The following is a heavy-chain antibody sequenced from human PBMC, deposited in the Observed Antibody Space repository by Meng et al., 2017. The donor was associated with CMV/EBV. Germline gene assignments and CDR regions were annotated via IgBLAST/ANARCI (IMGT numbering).Heavy chain of an antibody. J-gene: IGHJ6*02. Sequence: SQTLSLTCAVYGGSFSGYYWSWLRQPPGKGLEWIGEINHSGSTNYNPSLKSRVTISVDTSKNQFSLKLSSVTAADTAVYYCARTGYNPYYYYYYGMDVWGQGTTVTVSS. CDR2: INHSGST. V-gene: IGHV4-34*01. CDR3: ARTGYNPYYYYYYGMDV. D-gene: IGHD1-14*01. CDR1: GGSFSGYY.